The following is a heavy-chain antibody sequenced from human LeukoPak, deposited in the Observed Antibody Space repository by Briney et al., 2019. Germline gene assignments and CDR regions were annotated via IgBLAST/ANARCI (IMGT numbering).Heavy chain of an antibody. CDR1: YS. D-gene: IGHD5-18*01. Sequence: YSWSXIXQPPGRGLEWIGYIYHSGSTYYNPSLKSRVTISVDRSKNQFSLKLSSVTAADTAVYYCASLNTAMGTFDYWGQGTLVTVSS. V-gene: IGHV4-30-2*02. J-gene: IGHJ4*02. CDR2: IYHSGST. CDR3: ASLNTAMGTFDY.